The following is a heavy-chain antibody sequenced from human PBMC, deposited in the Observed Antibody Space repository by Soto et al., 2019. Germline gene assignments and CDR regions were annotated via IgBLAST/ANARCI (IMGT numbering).Heavy chain of an antibody. D-gene: IGHD2-8*01. V-gene: IGHV1-69*06. Sequence: GDSVKVSCKASGGTFSSYAISWVRQAPGQGLEWMGGIIPIFGTANYAQKFQGRVTITADKSTSTAYMELSSLRSEDTAVYYCALDAIGGSYVYWGQGTLVTVSS. CDR1: GGTFSSYA. J-gene: IGHJ4*02. CDR2: IIPIFGTA. CDR3: ALDAIGGSYVY.